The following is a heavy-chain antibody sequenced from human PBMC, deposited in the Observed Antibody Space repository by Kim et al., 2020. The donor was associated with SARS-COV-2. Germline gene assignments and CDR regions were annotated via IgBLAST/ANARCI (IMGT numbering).Heavy chain of an antibody. J-gene: IGHJ4*02. CDR2: ISYDGSNK. D-gene: IGHD2-2*01. V-gene: IGHV3-30-3*01. CDR3: AREMTFEGFVVVPAAPGY. CDR1: GFTFSSYA. Sequence: GGSLRLSCAASGFTFSSYAMHWVRQAPGKGLEWVAVISYDGSNKYYADSVKGRFTISRDNSKNTLYLQMNSLRAEDTAVYYCAREMTFEGFVVVPAAPGYWGQGTLVTVSS.